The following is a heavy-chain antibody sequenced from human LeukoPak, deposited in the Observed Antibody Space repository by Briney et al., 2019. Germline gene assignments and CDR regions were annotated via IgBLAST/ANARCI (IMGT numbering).Heavy chain of an antibody. V-gene: IGHV3-74*01. J-gene: IGHJ3*01. CDR2: INADGSTT. Sequence: GGSLRLSCAASGFTFGNSWVHWVRQAPGKGLVWVTLINADGSTTSYADSVKGRFTISRDNARNTLSLEMNSLTIEDTAVYYCIVVVEPPDSDGFDVWGQGTMITVSS. CDR3: IVVVEPPDSDGFDV. D-gene: IGHD1-14*01. CDR1: GFTFGNSW.